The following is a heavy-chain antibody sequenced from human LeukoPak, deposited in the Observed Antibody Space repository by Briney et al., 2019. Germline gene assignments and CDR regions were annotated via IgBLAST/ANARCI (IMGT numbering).Heavy chain of an antibody. CDR1: GVTFSSYA. J-gene: IGHJ4*02. CDR3: AKYGSGTYCFDN. D-gene: IGHD3-10*01. Sequence: GGSLRLSCAASGVTFSSYAMSWVRQAPGKGLEWVSGISSSGGSTYYADSVKGRFTISRDNSKNTLYLQMNSLRAEDTAVYYCAKYGSGTYCFDNWGQGTLVTVSS. V-gene: IGHV3-23*01. CDR2: ISSSGGST.